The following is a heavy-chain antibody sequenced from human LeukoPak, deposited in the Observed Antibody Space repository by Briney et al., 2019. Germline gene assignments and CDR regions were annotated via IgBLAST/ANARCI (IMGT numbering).Heavy chain of an antibody. CDR3: AKDAETTVTGLLDT. Sequence: GGSLRLPCTASSFTFNSFDMMCLRHSPGKGLVWLTDICGSGGSAYYADCVKGRLTLSRDNSKHTLYLKMHSLRAEDSAVYYCAKDAETTVTGLLDTWGQGALVTASS. CDR2: ICGSGGSA. CDR1: SFTFNSFD. D-gene: IGHD4-17*01. V-gene: IGHV3-23*01. J-gene: IGHJ5*02.